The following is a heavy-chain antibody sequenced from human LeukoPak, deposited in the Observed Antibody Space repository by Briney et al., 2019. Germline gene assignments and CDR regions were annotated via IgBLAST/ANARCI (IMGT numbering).Heavy chain of an antibody. D-gene: IGHD6-6*01. J-gene: IGHJ4*02. CDR3: ARPKYSSSLASDY. CDR1: GHSWSTSL. Sequence: GESLKISCKDSGHSWSTSLIVWVRQKPGKGLEWMGVIYPGDSETKYSPSFQGQVSFSADKSISTAYLQWDNLKASDTAIYYCARPKYSSSLASDYWGQGTPVTVSS. CDR2: IYPGDSET. V-gene: IGHV5-51*01.